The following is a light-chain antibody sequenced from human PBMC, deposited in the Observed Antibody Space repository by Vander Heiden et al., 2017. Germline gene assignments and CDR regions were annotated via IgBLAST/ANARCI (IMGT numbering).Light chain of an antibody. CDR1: QSLSSY. J-gene: IGKJ4*01. CDR3: QQLSNWPPLWLT. Sequence: IVFTQSPANLSLSPGERATLTCRAIQSLSSYLAWYQQKPGQAPRLIIYDASNRATGIPARFSGSGSGTDFTRTISSLEPEDFAVYYCQQLSNWPPLWLTFGGWTKVEIK. V-gene: IGKV3-11*01. CDR2: DAS.